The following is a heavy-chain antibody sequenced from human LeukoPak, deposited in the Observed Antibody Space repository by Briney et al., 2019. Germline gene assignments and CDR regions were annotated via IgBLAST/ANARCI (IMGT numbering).Heavy chain of an antibody. J-gene: IGHJ4*02. V-gene: IGHV4-4*02. CDR2: IFESGST. CDR1: GGSISSYNW. Sequence: SETLSLTCGVSGGSISSYNWWSWVRQPPGKGLEWIGEIFESGSTNYNPSLKSRVTISVDKSKNQFSLKLSSVSAADTAVYYCARDPPGPGSYYDYWGQGTLVTVSS. D-gene: IGHD3-10*01. CDR3: ARDPPGPGSYYDY.